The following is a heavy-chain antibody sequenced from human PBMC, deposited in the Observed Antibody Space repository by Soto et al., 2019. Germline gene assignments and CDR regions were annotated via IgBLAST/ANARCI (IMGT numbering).Heavy chain of an antibody. V-gene: IGHV1-69*06. CDR2: IIPIFGTA. CDR3: ERETAGRAFDI. J-gene: IGHJ3*02. Sequence: SVKVSCKASGGTFSSYAISWVRQAPGQGLEWMGGIIPIFGTANYAQKFQGRVTITADKSTSTAYMELSSLRSEDTAVYYCERETAGRAFDIWGQGTMVTVSS. CDR1: GGTFSSYA. D-gene: IGHD6-13*01.